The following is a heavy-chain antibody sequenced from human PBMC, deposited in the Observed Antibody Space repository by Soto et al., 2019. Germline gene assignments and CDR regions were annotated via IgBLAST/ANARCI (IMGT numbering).Heavy chain of an antibody. CDR1: GFTFGDYA. V-gene: IGHV3-49*03. CDR3: TRDPTPTDYYMDV. CDR2: IRSKAYGGTT. J-gene: IGHJ6*03. Sequence: GGSLRLSCTASGFTFGDYAMSWFRQAPGKGLEWVGFIRSKAYGGTTEYAASVKGRFTISRDDSKSIAYLQMNSLKTEDTAVYYCTRDPTPTDYYMDVWGKGTTVTVSS. D-gene: IGHD2-15*01.